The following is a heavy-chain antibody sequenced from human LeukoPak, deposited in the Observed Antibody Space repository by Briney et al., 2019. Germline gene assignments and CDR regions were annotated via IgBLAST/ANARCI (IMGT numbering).Heavy chain of an antibody. Sequence: GGSLRLSCAASGFTFSSYAMSWVRQAPGKGLEWVSAISGSGGSTYYADSVKGRFTISRDNSKNTLYLQMNSLRAEDTAVYYCAKDRLEAQWLVQGDFDYWGQGTLVTVSS. CDR1: GFTFSSYA. CDR3: AKDRLEAQWLVQGDFDY. V-gene: IGHV3-23*01. J-gene: IGHJ4*02. CDR2: ISGSGGST. D-gene: IGHD6-19*01.